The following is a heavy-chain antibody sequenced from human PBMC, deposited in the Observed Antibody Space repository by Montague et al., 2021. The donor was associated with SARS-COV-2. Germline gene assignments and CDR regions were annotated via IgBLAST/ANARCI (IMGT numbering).Heavy chain of an antibody. Sequence: SETLSLTCTVSGGSISSSSYYWGWIRQPPGKGLEWIGCIYYSGSTYYNPSLKSRVTISVDTSKNQFSLKLSSVTAADTAVYYCARVELLHNEADGRGVFDYWGQGTMVTVSS. CDR2: IYYSGST. V-gene: IGHV4-39*07. J-gene: IGHJ4*01. CDR1: GGSISSSSYY. D-gene: IGHD1-7*01. CDR3: ARVELLHNEADGRGVFDY.